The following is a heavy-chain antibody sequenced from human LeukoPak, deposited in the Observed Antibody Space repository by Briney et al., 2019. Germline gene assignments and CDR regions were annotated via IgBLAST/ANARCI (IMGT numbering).Heavy chain of an antibody. Sequence: GGSLRLSCAASGFTFSNFGMHWVRQAPGKGLEWVAVISYDGSDKFYADSVKGRFTISRDNAKNSLYLQMNSLRAEDTAVYYCAELGITMIGGVWGKGTTVTISS. CDR2: ISYDGSDK. J-gene: IGHJ6*04. CDR3: AELGITMIGGV. D-gene: IGHD3-10*02. V-gene: IGHV3-30*18. CDR1: GFTFSNFG.